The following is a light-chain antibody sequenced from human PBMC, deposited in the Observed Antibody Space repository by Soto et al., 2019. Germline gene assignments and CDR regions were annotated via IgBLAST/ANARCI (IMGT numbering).Light chain of an antibody. CDR3: QQYGSSGT. Sequence: EIVLTQSPGTLSLSPGERATLSCRASQSVNSRLAWYQHKPGQAPRLLISGASNRATGIPDRFSGSGSGTDFTLTISRLEPEDLAVYYCQQYGSSGTVGQGTKVDIK. J-gene: IGKJ1*01. CDR2: GAS. V-gene: IGKV3-20*01. CDR1: QSVNSR.